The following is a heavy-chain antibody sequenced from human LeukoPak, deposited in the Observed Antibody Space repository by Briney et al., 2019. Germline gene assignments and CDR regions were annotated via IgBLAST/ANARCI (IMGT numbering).Heavy chain of an antibody. CDR3: AKGGKSEFHAFDI. V-gene: IGHV3-23*01. Sequence: GGSLRLSCAASGFTFSSYSMNWVRQAPGKGLEWVSAISGSGGSTYYADSVKGRFTISRDNSKNTLYLQMNSPRAEDTAVYYCAKGGKSEFHAFDIWGQGTMVTVSS. CDR2: ISGSGGST. D-gene: IGHD1-26*01. CDR1: GFTFSSYS. J-gene: IGHJ3*02.